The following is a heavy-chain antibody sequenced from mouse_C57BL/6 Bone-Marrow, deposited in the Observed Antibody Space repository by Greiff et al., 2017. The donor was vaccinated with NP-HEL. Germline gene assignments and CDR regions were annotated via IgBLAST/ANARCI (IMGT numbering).Heavy chain of an antibody. V-gene: IGHV5-17*01. CDR3: ARLGRGY. J-gene: IGHJ2*01. D-gene: IGHD4-1*01. CDR2: ISSGSSTI. Sequence: EVQLVESGGGLVKPGGSLKLSCAASGFTFSDYGMHWFRQAPDKGLEWVAYISSGSSTIYYADTVKGRFTISRDNAKNTLFLQMTSLRSEDTAMYYCARLGRGYWGQGTTLTVSS. CDR1: GFTFSDYG.